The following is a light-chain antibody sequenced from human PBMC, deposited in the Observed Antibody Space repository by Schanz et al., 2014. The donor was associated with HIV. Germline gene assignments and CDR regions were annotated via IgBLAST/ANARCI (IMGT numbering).Light chain of an antibody. J-gene: IGLJ1*01. CDR2: DVS. CDR1: SSDVGGYNY. CDR3: CSLAASLTRV. V-gene: IGLV2-14*01. Sequence: QSALTQPASVSGSPGQSITISCTGSSSDVGGYNYLSWYQQYPGKAPTLIIYDVSDRPSGVSNRFSGSKSGNTASLTISGLQAEDEADYFCCSLAASLTRVFGTGTKLTVL.